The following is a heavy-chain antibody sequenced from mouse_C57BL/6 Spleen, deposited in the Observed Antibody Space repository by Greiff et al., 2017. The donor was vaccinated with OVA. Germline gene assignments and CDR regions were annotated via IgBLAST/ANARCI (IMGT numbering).Heavy chain of an antibody. CDR1: GYTFTDYE. V-gene: IGHV1-15*01. J-gene: IGHJ3*01. Sequence: QVHVKQSGAELVRPGASVTLSCKASGYTFTDYEMHWVKQTPVHGLEWIGAIDPETGGTAYNQKFKGKAILTADKSSSTAYMELRSLTSEDSAVYYCTREGLPGVWFAYWGQGTLVTVSA. D-gene: IGHD3-3*01. CDR2: IDPETGGT. CDR3: TREGLPGVWFAY.